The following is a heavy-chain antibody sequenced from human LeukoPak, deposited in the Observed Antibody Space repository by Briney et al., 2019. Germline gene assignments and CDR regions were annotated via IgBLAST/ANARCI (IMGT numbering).Heavy chain of an antibody. Sequence: SGGSLRLSCAASGFTFSSYAMRWVPQTPGKGLEWVSDINGSGGSTYYAGSVKGRFTISKDNSKNTLYLQMNSLRAEDTAVYYCAKTFRSTSMDVWGKGTTVTVSP. CDR3: AKTFRSTSMDV. D-gene: IGHD2-2*01. CDR2: INGSGGST. V-gene: IGHV3-23*01. CDR1: GFTFSSYA. J-gene: IGHJ6*04.